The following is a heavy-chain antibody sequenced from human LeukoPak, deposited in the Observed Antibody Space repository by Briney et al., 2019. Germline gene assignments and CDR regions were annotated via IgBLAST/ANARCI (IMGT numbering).Heavy chain of an antibody. CDR3: ASGAYCGGDCYSGAFVI. CDR1: GYSFSSYW. J-gene: IGHJ3*02. CDR2: IYPGNSDT. Sequence: RGESLKISCKGSGYSFSSYWIGWVRQMPGKGVEWMGIIYPGNSDTRYSPSFQGQVTISADKSISTAYLQWRSLKASDTAMYYCASGAYCGGDCYSGAFVIWGQGTMVTVSS. D-gene: IGHD2-21*02. V-gene: IGHV5-51*01.